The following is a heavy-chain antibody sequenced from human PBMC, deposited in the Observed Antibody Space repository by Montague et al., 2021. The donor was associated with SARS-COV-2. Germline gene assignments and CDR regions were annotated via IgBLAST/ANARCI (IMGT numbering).Heavy chain of an antibody. Sequence: SETLSLTCAVYGGSFSGYYWNWIRQPPGKGLEWIGEINHGGSTNYNPSLKSRLTISTDPSKNQFSLKLTSVAAADTAVYYCARLRDGVVPSPILRVGPYYSYYFMDVWGKGTTVTVSS. D-gene: IGHD3-10*01. CDR3: ARLRDGVVPSPILRVGPYYSYYFMDV. CDR1: GGSFSGYY. CDR2: INHGGST. J-gene: IGHJ6*03. V-gene: IGHV4-34*01.